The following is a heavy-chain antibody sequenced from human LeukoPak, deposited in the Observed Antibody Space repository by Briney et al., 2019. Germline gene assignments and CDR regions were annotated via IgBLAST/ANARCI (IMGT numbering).Heavy chain of an antibody. J-gene: IGHJ4*02. D-gene: IGHD3-10*01. Sequence: QSGRSLRLSCAASGFTFRAYAMHWVRQAPGKGLEWLAVISNDGTIQYYADSVEGRFTISRDNSRNIMNLQTDSLRPEDTALYYCARAMVRGVIPYWGQGTLVTVSS. CDR1: GFTFRAYA. CDR3: ARAMVRGVIPY. CDR2: ISNDGTIQ. V-gene: IGHV3-30*04.